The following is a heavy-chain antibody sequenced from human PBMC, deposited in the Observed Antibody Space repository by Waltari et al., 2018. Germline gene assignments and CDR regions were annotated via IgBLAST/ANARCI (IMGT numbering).Heavy chain of an antibody. Sequence: QVQLQESGPGLVKPSETLSLTCTVSGGSISSHYWSWLRQPPGKGLEWIGYIYYSGSTNYNPSLKSRVTISVDTSKNQFSLKLSSVTAADTAVYYCARMDCGGDCYSGYWGQGTLVTVSS. D-gene: IGHD2-21*01. CDR2: IYYSGST. V-gene: IGHV4-59*11. CDR3: ARMDCGGDCYSGY. CDR1: GGSISSHY. J-gene: IGHJ4*02.